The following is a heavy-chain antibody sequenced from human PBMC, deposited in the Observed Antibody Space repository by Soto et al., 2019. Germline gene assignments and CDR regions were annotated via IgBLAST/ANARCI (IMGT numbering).Heavy chain of an antibody. Sequence: SETLSLTCTVSGGSFSSGDYYWSWVRQPPGKGLEWIGYIYYTGSTFNNPSLKSRVSISIATSKTQFSLKLSSVTAADTAVYYCARIHFGDEPSYYYYGMDVWGQGTTVTVSS. CDR1: GGSFSSGDYY. J-gene: IGHJ6*02. CDR2: IYYTGST. CDR3: ARIHFGDEPSYYYYGMDV. D-gene: IGHD4-17*01. V-gene: IGHV4-30-4*01.